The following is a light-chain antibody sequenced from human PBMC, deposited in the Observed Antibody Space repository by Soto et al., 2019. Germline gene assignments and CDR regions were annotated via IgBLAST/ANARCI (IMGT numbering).Light chain of an antibody. J-gene: IGLJ2*01. Sequence: QSVLTQPPSASGSRGQSVTISCTGTSVDMNYVSWIQQHPGKAPKLIICEVTKRPSGVPDRFSGPKSGNTASLTVSGLQDGAEGEYYCSSYAGRDIWGFGGGTQFTVL. V-gene: IGLV2-8*01. CDR1: SVDMNY. CDR3: SSYAGRDIWG. CDR2: EVT.